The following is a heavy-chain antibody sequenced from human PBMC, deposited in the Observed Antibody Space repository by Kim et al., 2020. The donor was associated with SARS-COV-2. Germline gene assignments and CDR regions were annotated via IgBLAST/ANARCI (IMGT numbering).Heavy chain of an antibody. D-gene: IGHD4-17*01. CDR2: INSDGSTT. CDR3: ASLRGSAVTTFDY. CDR1: GFTFSSYW. J-gene: IGHJ4*02. V-gene: IGHV3-74*01. Sequence: GGSLRLSCAVSGFTFSSYWMHWVRQAPGKGLVWVSRINSDGSTTTYADSVKGRFTISRDNVKNTLYLQMNSLRAEDTAVYYCASLRGSAVTTFDYWGQGTLVTVSS.